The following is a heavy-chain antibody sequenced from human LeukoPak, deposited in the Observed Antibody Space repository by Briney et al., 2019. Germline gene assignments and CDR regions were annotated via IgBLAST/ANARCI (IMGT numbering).Heavy chain of an antibody. Sequence: SETLSLTCTVSGDSISSSSYYWGWIRQPPGNGLEWIGSIYYSGSTSYNPSLKSRVTISVDTSKNQFSLKLTSVTAADTAVYYCARDSKPLYYYDSSGYSFDYWGQGTLVTVSS. CDR2: IYYSGST. CDR1: GDSISSSSYY. J-gene: IGHJ4*02. V-gene: IGHV4-39*07. CDR3: ARDSKPLYYYDSSGYSFDY. D-gene: IGHD3-22*01.